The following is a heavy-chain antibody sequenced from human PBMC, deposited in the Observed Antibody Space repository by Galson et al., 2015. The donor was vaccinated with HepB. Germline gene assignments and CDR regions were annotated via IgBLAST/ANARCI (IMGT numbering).Heavy chain of an antibody. CDR2: ISGSGGST. Sequence: SLRLSCAASGFTFSSYAMSWVRQAPGKGLEWVSAISGSGGSTYYADSVKGRFTISRDNSKNTLYLQMNSLRAEDTAVYYCAKGMVNRGRYMDVWGKGTTVTVSS. J-gene: IGHJ6*03. D-gene: IGHD3-10*01. CDR1: GFTFSSYA. V-gene: IGHV3-23*01. CDR3: AKGMVNRGRYMDV.